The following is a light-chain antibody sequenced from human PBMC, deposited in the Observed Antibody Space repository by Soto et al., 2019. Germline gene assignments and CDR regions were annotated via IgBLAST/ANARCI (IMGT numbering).Light chain of an antibody. Sequence: QSVLTQPASVSGSPGQSITISCTGTSSDVGGFNYVSWYQQHPGKAPKLMLYEGTKRPSGISNRFSGSKSGNTASLTISGLQADDESDYYCSSYTSGSTSGYVFGTGTKVTV. CDR2: EGT. V-gene: IGLV2-14*01. CDR1: SSDVGGFNY. CDR3: SSYTSGSTSGYV. J-gene: IGLJ1*01.